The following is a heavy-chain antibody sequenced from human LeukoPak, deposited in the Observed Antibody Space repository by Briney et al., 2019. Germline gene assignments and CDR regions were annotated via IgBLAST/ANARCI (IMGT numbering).Heavy chain of an antibody. J-gene: IGHJ3*02. V-gene: IGHV1-69*05. CDR1: GGTFSSYA. Sequence: SVKVSCKASGGTFSSYAISWVRQAPGQGLEWMGGIIPIFGTANYAQKFQGRVTITTDESTSTAYMELSSLRSEDTAVYYCARDPTMLRCTSCYRAFDIWGHGTMVTVSS. D-gene: IGHD2-2*01. CDR3: ARDPTMLRCTSCYRAFDI. CDR2: IIPIFGTA.